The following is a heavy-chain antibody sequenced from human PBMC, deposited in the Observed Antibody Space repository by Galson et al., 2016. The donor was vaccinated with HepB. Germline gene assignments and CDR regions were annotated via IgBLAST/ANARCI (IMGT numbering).Heavy chain of an antibody. Sequence: SLRLSCAASGFTFTRYGIHWVRQAPGKGLEWVAVIWYDGRDKYYADSVKGRFTVSRDNSKNTVSLQMNSLRAEDTAVYYCARDRPPYDSLDYWGQGTLVTVS. CDR2: IWYDGRDK. CDR3: ARDRPPYDSLDY. V-gene: IGHV3-33*01. CDR1: GFTFTRYG. D-gene: IGHD5-12*01. J-gene: IGHJ4*02.